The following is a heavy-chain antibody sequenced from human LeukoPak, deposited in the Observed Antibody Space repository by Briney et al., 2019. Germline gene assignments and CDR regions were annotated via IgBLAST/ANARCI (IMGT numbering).Heavy chain of an antibody. CDR2: IYYSGST. CDR3: ARDPGDIDY. CDR1: GVSISSSSYY. Sequence: SETLSLTCTVSGVSISSSSYYWGWIRQPPGKGLEWIGSIYYSGSTYYNPSLKSRVTISVDTSKNQFSLKLSSVTAADTAVYYCARDPGDIDYWGQGTLVTVSS. J-gene: IGHJ4*02. D-gene: IGHD3-16*01. V-gene: IGHV4-39*07.